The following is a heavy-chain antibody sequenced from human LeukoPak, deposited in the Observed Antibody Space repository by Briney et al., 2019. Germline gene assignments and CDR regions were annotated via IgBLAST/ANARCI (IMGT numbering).Heavy chain of an antibody. CDR2: INHSGST. CDR3: ARVGGYDYVWGSYRRKPSFDY. Sequence: SETLSLTCAVYGGSFSGYHWSWIRQPPGKGLEWIGEINHSGSTNYNPSLKSRVTISVDTSKNQFSLKLSSVTAADTAVYYCARVGGYDYVWGSYRRKPSFDYWGQGTLVTVSS. D-gene: IGHD3-16*02. J-gene: IGHJ4*02. V-gene: IGHV4-34*01. CDR1: GGSFSGYH.